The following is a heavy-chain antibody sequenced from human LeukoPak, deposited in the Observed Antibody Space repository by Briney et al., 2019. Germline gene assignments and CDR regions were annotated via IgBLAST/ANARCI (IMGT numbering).Heavy chain of an antibody. CDR1: GGSISSGRYY. V-gene: IGHV4-61*02. CDR2: IYTSGST. D-gene: IGHD3-3*02. Sequence: PSQTLSLTCTVSGGSISSGRYYWTWIRQPAGKGLEWIGRIYTSGSTNYNPSLKSRVTISVDTSKNQFSLKLSSVTAADTAVYYCARGIKVPLHPPDYWGQGTLVTVSS. J-gene: IGHJ4*02. CDR3: ARGIKVPLHPPDY.